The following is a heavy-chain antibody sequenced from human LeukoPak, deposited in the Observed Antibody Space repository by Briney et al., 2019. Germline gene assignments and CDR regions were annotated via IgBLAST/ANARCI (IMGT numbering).Heavy chain of an antibody. V-gene: IGHV4-39*07. CDR1: GGSISSSSYY. J-gene: IGHJ3*02. CDR2: IYYSGST. Sequence: PSETLSPTCTVSGGSISSSSYYWGWIRQPPGKGLEWIGSIYYSGSTYYNPSLKSRVTISVDTSKNQFSLKLSSVTAADTAVYYCARGLMLDAFDIWGQGTMVTVSS. D-gene: IGHD2-8*01. CDR3: ARGLMLDAFDI.